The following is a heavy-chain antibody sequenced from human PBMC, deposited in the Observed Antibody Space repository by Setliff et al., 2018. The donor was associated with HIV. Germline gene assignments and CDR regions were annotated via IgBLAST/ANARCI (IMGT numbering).Heavy chain of an antibody. D-gene: IGHD6-13*01. V-gene: IGHV4-61*09. CDR2: ISTSGNT. J-gene: IGHJ6*03. Sequence: SETLSLTCTVSGSSISSGSYYWSWIRQPAGKGLEWFGHISTSGNTHYNPSLKSRFTISVDTSKNQFSLKVNSVTAADTAVYYCARGARLLAGYSDRWDYYYMGVWGKGTTVTVSS. CDR3: ARGARLLAGYSDRWDYYYMGV. CDR1: GSSISSGSYY.